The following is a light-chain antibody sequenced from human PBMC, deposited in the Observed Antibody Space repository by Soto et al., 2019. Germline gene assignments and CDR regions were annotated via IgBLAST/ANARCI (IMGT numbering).Light chain of an antibody. CDR3: QHPSNWPPT. CDR1: QSVDSY. Sequence: EIVLTQSPATLSLSPGERATLSCRASQSVDSYLAWYQQKVGQAPRLLIYDASNRATGIPARFSGSGSGTDFTLTISRLEPEDFAVYYCQHPSNWPPTFGQGT. J-gene: IGKJ1*01. V-gene: IGKV3-11*01. CDR2: DAS.